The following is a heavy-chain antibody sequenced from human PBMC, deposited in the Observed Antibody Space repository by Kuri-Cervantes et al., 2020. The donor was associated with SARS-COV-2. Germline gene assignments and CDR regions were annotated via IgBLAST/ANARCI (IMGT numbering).Heavy chain of an antibody. CDR2: FDPEHGET. D-gene: IGHD3-9*01. J-gene: IGHJ4*02. CDR1: GFALSDIS. CDR3: ATIDPMTGRWGYFDY. V-gene: IGHV1-24*01. Sequence: ASVQISCKDSGFALSDISMLWVGPAPGKAPEWMGGFDPEHGETMYAQKFQGRVTLTEDTSSDTTHMELNSLRSQDTAIYYCATIDPMTGRWGYFDYWGQGTLVTVSS.